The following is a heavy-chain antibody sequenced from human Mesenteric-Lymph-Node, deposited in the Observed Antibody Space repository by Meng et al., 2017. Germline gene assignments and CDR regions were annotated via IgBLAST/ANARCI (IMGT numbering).Heavy chain of an antibody. Sequence: SLKISCAASGFTFDDYAMHWVRQAPGKGLEWVSGISWNSGSIGYADSVKGRFTISRDNAKSSLYLQMNSLRAEDTALYYCAKAPGILCFGELCQHWGQGTLVTVSS. V-gene: IGHV3-9*01. D-gene: IGHD3-10*01. J-gene: IGHJ1*01. CDR3: AKAPGILCFGELCQH. CDR1: GFTFDDYA. CDR2: ISWNSGSI.